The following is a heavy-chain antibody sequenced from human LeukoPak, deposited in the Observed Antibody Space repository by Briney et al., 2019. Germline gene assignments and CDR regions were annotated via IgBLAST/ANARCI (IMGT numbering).Heavy chain of an antibody. Sequence: TSETLSLTCTVSGGSISSSSYYWGWIRQPPGKGLEWIGSIYYSGSTYYNPSLKSRVTITVDTSKNQFSLKLSSVTAADTAVYYCARLLSGWLFDPWGQGTLVTVSS. CDR1: GGSISSSSYY. J-gene: IGHJ5*02. V-gene: IGHV4-39*01. CDR3: ARLLSGWLFDP. CDR2: IYYSGST. D-gene: IGHD3-22*01.